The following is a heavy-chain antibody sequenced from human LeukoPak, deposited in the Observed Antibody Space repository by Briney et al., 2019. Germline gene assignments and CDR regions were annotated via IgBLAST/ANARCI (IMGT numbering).Heavy chain of an antibody. CDR1: GYTFTSYY. V-gene: IGHV1-46*01. J-gene: IGHJ4*02. CDR2: INPSGGST. CDR3: ARDFYGGTPYFDY. Sequence: ASVKVSCKASGYTFTSYYMHWVRQAPGQGLEWMGTINPSGGSTSYAQKFRGRVTMTRDTSTSTVYMELSSLRSEDTAVYYCARDFYGGTPYFDYWGQGTLVTVSS. D-gene: IGHD4-23*01.